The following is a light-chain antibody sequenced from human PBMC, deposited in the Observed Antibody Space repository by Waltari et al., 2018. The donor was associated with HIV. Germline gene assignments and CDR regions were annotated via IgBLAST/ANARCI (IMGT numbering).Light chain of an antibody. Sequence: QSVLTQPPSVSGAPGHRVTISCTGSRSNIGAGYDVHWYQQLPGTAPKLLIYGNTNRPSGVPDRFSGSKYGTSDSLAITGLQAEDEADYYCQSYDSSLSASVFGEGTKLTVL. CDR3: QSYDSSLSASV. CDR2: GNT. V-gene: IGLV1-40*01. J-gene: IGLJ2*01. CDR1: RSNIGAGYD.